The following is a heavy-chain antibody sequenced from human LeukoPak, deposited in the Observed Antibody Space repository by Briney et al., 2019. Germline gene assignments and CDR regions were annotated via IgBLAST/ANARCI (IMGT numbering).Heavy chain of an antibody. Sequence: GGSLRLSCAASGYTFSSYAMSWVRQAPGKGLEWVSAISGSGGSTYYADSVKGRFTISRDNSKNTLYLQMNSLRAEDTAVYYCGKEVERHFDLKYWGQGTLVTVSS. J-gene: IGHJ4*02. CDR1: GYTFSSYA. CDR3: GKEVERHFDLKY. V-gene: IGHV3-23*01. CDR2: ISGSGGST.